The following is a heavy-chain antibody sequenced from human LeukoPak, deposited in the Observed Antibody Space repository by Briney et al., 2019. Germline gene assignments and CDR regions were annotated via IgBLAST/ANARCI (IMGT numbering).Heavy chain of an antibody. CDR1: GFTFSTYW. J-gene: IGHJ3*02. CDR2: ITSGGSNT. D-gene: IGHD6-19*01. V-gene: IGHV3-74*01. Sequence: PGGSLRLSCAASGFTFSTYWMHWVRQAPGKGLVWVSRITSGGSNTSYADSVKGRFTISRDNAKNTLFLQMDSLRAEDTALYYCARPYRSGWINDGFDIWGQGTVVTVSS. CDR3: ARPYRSGWINDGFDI.